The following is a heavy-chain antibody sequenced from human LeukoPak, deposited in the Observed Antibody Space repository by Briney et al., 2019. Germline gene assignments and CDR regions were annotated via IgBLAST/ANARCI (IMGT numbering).Heavy chain of an antibody. J-gene: IGHJ4*02. CDR3: ARDSPDGSGTYYNDSPDY. CDR2: ISAYNGNT. D-gene: IGHD3-10*01. Sequence: GASVKVSCKASGYTFTGHYIHWVRQAPGQGLEWMGWISAYNGNTNYRQKLQGRVTMTTDTSTSTAYMDLRSLRSDDTAIYYCARDSPDGSGTYYNDSPDYWGQGTLVTVSS. V-gene: IGHV1-18*04. CDR1: GYTFTGHY.